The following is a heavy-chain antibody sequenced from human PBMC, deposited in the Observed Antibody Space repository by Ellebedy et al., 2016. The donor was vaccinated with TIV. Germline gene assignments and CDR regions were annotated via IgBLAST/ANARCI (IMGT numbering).Heavy chain of an antibody. V-gene: IGHV4-59*01. J-gene: IGHJ4*02. CDR1: GGSISSYY. CDR3: ASEYCSGGSCYSFSAFDY. CDR2: IYYSGST. D-gene: IGHD2-15*01. Sequence: MPSETLSLTCTVSGGSISSYYWSWIRQPPGKGLEWIGYIYYSGSTNYNPSLKSRVTISVDTSKNQFSLKLSSVTAADTAVYYCASEYCSGGSCYSFSAFDYWGQGTLVTVSS.